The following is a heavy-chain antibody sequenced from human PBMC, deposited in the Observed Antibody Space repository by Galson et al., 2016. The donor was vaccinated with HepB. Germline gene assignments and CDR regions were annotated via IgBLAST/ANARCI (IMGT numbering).Heavy chain of an antibody. CDR1: GFPFSSYG. Sequence: LRLSCAASGFPFSSYGIHWVRQAPGKGLEWVAVISYDGSNKKYADSVKGRFTISRDNSKNTLYLQMNSLRAEDTAVYYCAKVGDKYYFDYWGQGTLVTVSS. D-gene: IGHD4-17*01. V-gene: IGHV3-30*18. CDR2: ISYDGSNK. CDR3: AKVGDKYYFDY. J-gene: IGHJ4*02.